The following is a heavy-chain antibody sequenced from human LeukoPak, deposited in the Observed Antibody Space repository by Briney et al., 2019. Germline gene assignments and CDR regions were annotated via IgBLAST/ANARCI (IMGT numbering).Heavy chain of an antibody. CDR1: GYTFTSYY. CDR2: INPSGGST. Sequence: EASVKVSCKASGYTFTSYYMHWVRQAPGQGLEWMGIINPSGGSTSYAQKFQGRVTMTRDTSTSTVYMELSSLRSEDTAVYYCAREYCSGGSCYSPHFDYWGQGTLVTVSS. D-gene: IGHD2-15*01. V-gene: IGHV1-46*01. J-gene: IGHJ4*02. CDR3: AREYCSGGSCYSPHFDY.